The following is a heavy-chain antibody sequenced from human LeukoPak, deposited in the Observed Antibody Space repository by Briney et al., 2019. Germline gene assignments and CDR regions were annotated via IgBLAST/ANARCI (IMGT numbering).Heavy chain of an antibody. J-gene: IGHJ5*02. CDR1: GFTFSSYS. D-gene: IGHD2-2*01. V-gene: IGHV3-48*01. CDR2: ISSLSGTI. CDR3: ARDTRHRYCSSTSCYRGWLDP. Sequence: GGSLRLSCAASGFTFSSYSMNWVRQAPGEGLEWVSYISSLSGTIYYADSVKGRFTISRDNAKNSLYLQMNSLRAEDTAVYYCARDTRHRYCSSTSCYRGWLDPWGQGTLVTVSS.